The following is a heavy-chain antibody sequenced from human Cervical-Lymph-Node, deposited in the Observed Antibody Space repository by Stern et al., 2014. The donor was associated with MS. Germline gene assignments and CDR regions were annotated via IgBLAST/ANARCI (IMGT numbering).Heavy chain of an antibody. V-gene: IGHV2-26*01. J-gene: IGHJ5*02. CDR2: IFSTDEK. Sequence: QVTLRESGPVLVKPTETLTLTCSVSGLSLSNPRMGVSWIRQPPGKALEWLCHIFSTDEKSYSTSLESRLTISRGTSKSQVVLTMTNMDPVDTATYYCARSYSGTYLDWFDPWGQGTLVTVSS. D-gene: IGHD1-26*01. CDR1: GLSLSNPRMG. CDR3: ARSYSGTYLDWFDP.